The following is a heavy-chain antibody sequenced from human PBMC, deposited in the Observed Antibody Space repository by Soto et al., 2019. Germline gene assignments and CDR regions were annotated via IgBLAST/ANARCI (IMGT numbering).Heavy chain of an antibody. V-gene: IGHV4-59*08. D-gene: IGHD3-10*01. Sequence: QVQLQESGPGLVKPSETLSLTCTVSGASISSYYWSWIRQPPGKGLEWGGYIYYSGSTNYNPSLKSRVTMSVHTPSNQFSLKLNSMTAADTAVYYCARHNYGSGSTYFDYWGQGTLVTVSS. J-gene: IGHJ4*02. CDR3: ARHNYGSGSTYFDY. CDR1: GASISSYY. CDR2: IYYSGST.